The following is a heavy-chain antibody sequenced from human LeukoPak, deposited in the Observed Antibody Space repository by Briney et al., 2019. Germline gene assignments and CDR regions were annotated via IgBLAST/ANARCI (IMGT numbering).Heavy chain of an antibody. Sequence: GGSLRLSCAASGFTFSSYGMHWVRQAPGKGLEWVAFIRYDGSNKYYADSVKGRFTISRDNSKNTLYLQMNSLRAEDTAVYYCAKAPSRYYDSSRYFDYWGQGTLVTVSS. D-gene: IGHD3-22*01. CDR1: GFTFSSYG. CDR3: AKAPSRYYDSSRYFDY. V-gene: IGHV3-30*02. J-gene: IGHJ4*02. CDR2: IRYDGSNK.